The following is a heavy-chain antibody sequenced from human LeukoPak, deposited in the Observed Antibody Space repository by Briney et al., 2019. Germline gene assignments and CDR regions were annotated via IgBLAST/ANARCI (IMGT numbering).Heavy chain of an antibody. CDR3: AKDRKYNWNDGGYFDS. Sequence: PWGSLRLSCAASGFTFSSYVMSWVRQAPGKGLEWVSVITASGDNTYYADSVKGRFTISRDNSKNTLYLQMNSLRAEDTAVYYCAKDRKYNWNDGGYFDSWGQGSLVTVSS. D-gene: IGHD1-1*01. J-gene: IGHJ4*02. CDR1: GFTFSSYV. V-gene: IGHV3-23*01. CDR2: ITASGDNT.